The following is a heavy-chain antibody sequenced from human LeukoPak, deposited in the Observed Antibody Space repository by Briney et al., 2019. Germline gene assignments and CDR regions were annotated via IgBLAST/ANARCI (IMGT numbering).Heavy chain of an antibody. CDR1: GLTFSNAW. CDR2: IKSKTDGGTT. Sequence: GGSLRLSCAASGLTFSNAWMSWVRQAPGKGLEWVGRIKSKTDGGTTDYAAPVKGRFTVSRDDSKNTLYLQMNSLKTEDTAEYYCTTGHSNYFDSSGYSANRKNWFDPWGQGTLVTVPS. D-gene: IGHD3-22*01. CDR3: TTGHSNYFDSSGYSANRKNWFDP. J-gene: IGHJ5*02. V-gene: IGHV3-15*01.